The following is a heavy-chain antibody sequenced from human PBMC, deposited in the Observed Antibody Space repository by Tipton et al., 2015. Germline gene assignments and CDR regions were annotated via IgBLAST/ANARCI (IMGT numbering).Heavy chain of an antibody. V-gene: IGHV3-23*01. CDR3: AKEVSRWSNYIDY. CDR2: ISVTGGSP. CDR1: GFTFYKYA. J-gene: IGHJ4*02. D-gene: IGHD5/OR15-5a*01. Sequence: SLRLSCAASGFTFYKYAMTWVRQAPGKGLEWVSGISVTGGSPYYADSVKGRFTISRDNSKNMVYLQMNSLRAEDTAVYYCAKEVSRWSNYIDYWGQGTLVTVSS.